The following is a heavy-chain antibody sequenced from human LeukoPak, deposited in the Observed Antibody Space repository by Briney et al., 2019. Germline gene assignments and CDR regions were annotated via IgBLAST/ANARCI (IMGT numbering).Heavy chain of an antibody. D-gene: IGHD5-24*01. Sequence: GGSPRLSCAGSGFPFSSYAIRWVRQAPGTGLEWVSSIPGSGGATYYADSVRGRFSISRDNAKNTVYLEMNSLSVEDTATYYCIRDFRSADLWGQGTLVTVTS. V-gene: IGHV3-23*01. CDR3: IRDFRSADL. CDR1: GFPFSSYA. J-gene: IGHJ5*02. CDR2: IPGSGGAT.